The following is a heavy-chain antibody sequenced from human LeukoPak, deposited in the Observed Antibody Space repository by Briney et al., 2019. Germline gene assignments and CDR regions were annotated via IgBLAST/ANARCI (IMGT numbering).Heavy chain of an antibody. D-gene: IGHD3-10*01. CDR2: ISGSGDRT. Sequence: PGGSLRLSCAASGFTFSDYAMSWVRQVPGKGLEWVSVISGSGDRTYYAESVKGRFTISRDNAKNSLYLQMNSLRAEDTAVYYCARHGSITMVRGRLRYYYMDVWGKGTTVTISS. CDR1: GFTFSDYA. J-gene: IGHJ6*03. V-gene: IGHV3-23*01. CDR3: ARHGSITMVRGRLRYYYMDV.